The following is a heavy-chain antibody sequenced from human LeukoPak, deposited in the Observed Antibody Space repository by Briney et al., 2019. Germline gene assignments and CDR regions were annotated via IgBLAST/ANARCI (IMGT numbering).Heavy chain of an antibody. CDR3: AREPGPGYFDY. D-gene: IGHD1-14*01. Sequence: GRSLRLSCAASGFTFSSYGMHWVRQAPGKGLEWVAVIWYDGSNKYYADSVKGRFTISRDNSKNTLYLQMNSLRAEDTAVYYCAREPGPGYFDYWGQGTLVTVSS. CDR1: GFTFSSYG. J-gene: IGHJ4*02. CDR2: IWYDGSNK. V-gene: IGHV3-33*01.